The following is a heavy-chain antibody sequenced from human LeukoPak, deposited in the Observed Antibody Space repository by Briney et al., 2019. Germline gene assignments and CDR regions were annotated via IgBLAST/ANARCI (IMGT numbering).Heavy chain of an antibody. CDR3: ARAAWETRWFDP. J-gene: IGHJ5*02. Sequence: SVKVSCKASGYTFTSYGISWVRQAPGQGLEWMGGIIPIFGTANYAQKFQGRVTITADKSTSTAYMELSSLRSEDTAVYYCARAAWETRWFDPWGQGTLVTVSS. D-gene: IGHD1-26*01. V-gene: IGHV1-69*06. CDR2: IIPIFGTA. CDR1: GYTFTSYG.